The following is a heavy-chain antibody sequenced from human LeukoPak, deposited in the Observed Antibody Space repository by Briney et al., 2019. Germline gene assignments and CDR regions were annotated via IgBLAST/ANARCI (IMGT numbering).Heavy chain of an antibody. D-gene: IGHD6-19*01. Sequence: PGGSLRLSCEASGFTFNNAWLTWVRQAPGKGLEWVSGISGSGDITYYADSVKGRFIISRDNSKNTLYLQMNSLRAEDTAVFYCARHRVAVSGVAQFDYWGQGTQVTVSS. V-gene: IGHV3-23*01. CDR2: ISGSGDIT. CDR3: ARHRVAVSGVAQFDY. J-gene: IGHJ4*02. CDR1: GFTFNNAW.